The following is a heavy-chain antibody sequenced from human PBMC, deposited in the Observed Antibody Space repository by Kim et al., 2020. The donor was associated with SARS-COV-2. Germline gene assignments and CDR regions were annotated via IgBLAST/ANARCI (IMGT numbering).Heavy chain of an antibody. CDR2: IIPIFGTA. J-gene: IGHJ3*02. Sequence: SVKVSCKASGGTFSSYAISWVRQAPGQGLEWMGGIIPIFGTANYAQKFQGRVTITADESTSTAYMELSSLRSEDTAVYYCAMLESLLDAFDIWGQGTMVTVSS. D-gene: IGHD6-6*01. CDR3: AMLESLLDAFDI. CDR1: GGTFSSYA. V-gene: IGHV1-69*13.